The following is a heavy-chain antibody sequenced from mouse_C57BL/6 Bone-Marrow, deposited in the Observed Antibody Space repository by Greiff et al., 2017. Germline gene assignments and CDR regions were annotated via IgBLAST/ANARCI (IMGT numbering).Heavy chain of an antibody. CDR1: GFTFSDYG. Sequence: DVMLVESGGGLVKPGGSLKLSCAASGFTFSDYGMHWVRQAPEQGLEWVAYISSGSSTIYYADTVKGRFTISRDNAKNTLFLQMTSLRAEDTAMYYCANHYPMDYWGQGTSVTVSS. V-gene: IGHV5-17*01. J-gene: IGHJ4*01. D-gene: IGHD5-5*01. CDR3: ANHYPMDY. CDR2: ISSGSSTI.